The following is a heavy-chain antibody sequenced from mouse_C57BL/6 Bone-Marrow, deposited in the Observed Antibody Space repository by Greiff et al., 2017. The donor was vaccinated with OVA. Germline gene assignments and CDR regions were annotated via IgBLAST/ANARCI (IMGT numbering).Heavy chain of an antibody. V-gene: IGHV5-4*01. CDR2: ISDGGSYT. CDR3: ARSLYYYGSSYDY. Sequence: EVHLVESGGGLVKPGGSLKLSCAASGFTFSSYAMSWVRQTPEKRLDWVATISDGGSYTYYPDNVKGRFTISRDNAKNNLYLQMSHLKSEDTAMYYCARSLYYYGSSYDYWGQGTTLTVSS. D-gene: IGHD1-1*01. CDR1: GFTFSSYA. J-gene: IGHJ2*01.